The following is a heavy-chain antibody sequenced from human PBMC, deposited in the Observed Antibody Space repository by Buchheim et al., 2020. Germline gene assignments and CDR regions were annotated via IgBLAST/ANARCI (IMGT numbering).Heavy chain of an antibody. D-gene: IGHD4-11*01. CDR3: AREGDYSLDY. J-gene: IGHJ4*02. V-gene: IGHV3-30*04. CDR2: ISYDGSNK. Sequence: QVQLVESGGGVVQPGRSLRLSCAASGFTFSSYAMHWVRQAPGKGLEWVAVISYDGSNKYYADSVKGRFTISRDNSKNTPCLQMNSLRAEDTAVYYCAREGDYSLDYWGQGTL. CDR1: GFTFSSYA.